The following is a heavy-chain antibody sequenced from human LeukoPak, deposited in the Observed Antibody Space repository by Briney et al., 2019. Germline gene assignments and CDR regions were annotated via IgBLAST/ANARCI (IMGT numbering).Heavy chain of an antibody. V-gene: IGHV1-2*02. CDR1: GYTFTGYY. J-gene: IGHJ4*02. CDR2: INPNSGGT. Sequence: ASVKVSCKTSGYTFTGYYMHWVRQAPGQGLEWMGWINPNSGGTNYAQKFQGRVTMTRDTSISTAYMELSRLRSDDTAVYYCARVHDYWSNALGYWGQGTLVTVSS. CDR3: ARVHDYWSNALGY. D-gene: IGHD3-16*01.